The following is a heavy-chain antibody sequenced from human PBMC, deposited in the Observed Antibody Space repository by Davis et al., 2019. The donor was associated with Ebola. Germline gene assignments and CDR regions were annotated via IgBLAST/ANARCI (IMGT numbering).Heavy chain of an antibody. Sequence: ASALVSCYASADNHYIHWVRHAPGQAPEWMRAIYPSGTTTNYAPNFPGRLTMTRDTSTSTVYMEMIGLRSEDTAVYFCASALSSSTFYSWGQGTLVTVSS. V-gene: IGHV1-46*03. J-gene: IGHJ5*01. CDR3: ASALSSSTFYS. CDR2: IYPSGTTT. D-gene: IGHD6-13*01. CDR1: ADNHY.